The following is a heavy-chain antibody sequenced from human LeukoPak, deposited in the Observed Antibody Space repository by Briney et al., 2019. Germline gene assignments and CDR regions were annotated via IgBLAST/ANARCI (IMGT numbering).Heavy chain of an antibody. Sequence: SETLSLTCTVSGGSISSNSYYWGWIRQPPGKGLQWIGNIYYRGSTYYNPSLKSRVTLSVDTSKNQFSLKLSSVTAADTAVYYCARDLAVLGYFHFDYWGQGTLVTVSS. CDR3: ARDLAVLGYFHFDY. V-gene: IGHV4-39*07. D-gene: IGHD3-22*01. CDR2: IYYRGST. CDR1: GGSISSNSYY. J-gene: IGHJ4*02.